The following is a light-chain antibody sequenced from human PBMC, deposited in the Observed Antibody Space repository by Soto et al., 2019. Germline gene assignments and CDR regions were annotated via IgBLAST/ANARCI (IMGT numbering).Light chain of an antibody. CDR3: ATWDDRLSGVV. CDR2: RNS. V-gene: IGLV1-47*01. CDR1: NSNIGRNY. J-gene: IGLJ2*01. Sequence: QSVLTRSPSASGTPGQRVTISCSVINSNIGRNYVHWYQQFPGTAPKVLIYRNSQRPSGVPDRFSGSKSGISASLAISGLRSEDEADYFCATWDDRLSGVVFGGGSKVTVL.